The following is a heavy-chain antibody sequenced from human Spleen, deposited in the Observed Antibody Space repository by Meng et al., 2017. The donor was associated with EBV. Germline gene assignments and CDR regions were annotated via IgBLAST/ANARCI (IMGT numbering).Heavy chain of an antibody. V-gene: IGHV4-34*01. CDR1: VWSFTSYK. CDR2: ITQSSSY. J-gene: IGHJ5*02. CDR3: ARGETKDDYGDVNWFDP. Sequence: QAQLKLCGQVQLTPSGCQSLHSTVSVWSFTSYKWSWYWQRSGKELDWIGEITQSSSYNCNASLKSRVTISVDTSKNQFSLQLSSVPAADTAVYYCARGETKDDYGDVNWFDPWGQGTLVTVSS. D-gene: IGHD4-17*01.